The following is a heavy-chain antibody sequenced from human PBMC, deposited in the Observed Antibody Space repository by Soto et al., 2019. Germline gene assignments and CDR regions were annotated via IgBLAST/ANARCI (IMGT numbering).Heavy chain of an antibody. CDR3: ARCFCSGGSCYSEYYCGMDV. J-gene: IGHJ6*02. V-gene: IGHV1-18*04. CDR1: GYTFTSYG. D-gene: IGHD2-15*01. CDR2: ISAYNGNT. Sequence: QVQLVQSGAEVKKPGASVKVSCKASGYTFTSYGISWVRQAPGQGLEWMGWISAYNGNTNYAQKLQGRVTMTTDTSTSTAYMELRGLRSDDTAVYYCARCFCSGGSCYSEYYCGMDVLGQGTTVTVSS.